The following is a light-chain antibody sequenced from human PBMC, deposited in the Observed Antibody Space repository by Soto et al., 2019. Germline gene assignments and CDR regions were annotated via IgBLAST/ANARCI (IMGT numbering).Light chain of an antibody. CDR1: QSVSSY. Sequence: DIVFTQSPATLSLSPRQRTTLSCRASQSVSSYLAWYQQKPGQAPRLLIYDASNRATVIPARFRGSGSGTDFALTISSLEPEDFAVYCCQQRSNWPLTFGGGTKVDIK. V-gene: IGKV3-11*01. J-gene: IGKJ4*02. CDR2: DAS. CDR3: QQRSNWPLT.